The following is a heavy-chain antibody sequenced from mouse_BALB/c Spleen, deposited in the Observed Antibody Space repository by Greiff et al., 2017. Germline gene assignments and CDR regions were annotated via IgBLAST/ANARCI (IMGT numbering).Heavy chain of an antibody. CDR2: ILPGSGST. CDR3: TRPYYGNPYAMDY. Sequence: QVQLQESGAELMKPGASVKISCKATGYTFSSYWIEWVKQRPGHGLEWIGEILPGSGSTNYNEKFKGKAKLTAVTSASTAYMELSSLTNEDSAVYYCTRPYYGNPYAMDYWGQGTSVTVSS. J-gene: IGHJ4*01. D-gene: IGHD2-10*01. V-gene: IGHV1-9*01. CDR1: GYTFSSYW.